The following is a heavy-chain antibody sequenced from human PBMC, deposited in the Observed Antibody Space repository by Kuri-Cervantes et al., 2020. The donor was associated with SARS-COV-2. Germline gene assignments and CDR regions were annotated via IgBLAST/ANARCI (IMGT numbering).Heavy chain of an antibody. Sequence: SETLSLTCTVSGGSINNYYWSWIRQPPGKGLEWIGYIYDSANTNYNTSLRSRVTMSVDTSKNQVSLKLTSVTAADTAVYFRARVGVRSYGVLDYWGQGTLVTVSS. CDR2: IYDSANT. D-gene: IGHD5-18*01. CDR1: GGSINNYY. V-gene: IGHV4-59*01. J-gene: IGHJ4*02. CDR3: ARVGVRSYGVLDY.